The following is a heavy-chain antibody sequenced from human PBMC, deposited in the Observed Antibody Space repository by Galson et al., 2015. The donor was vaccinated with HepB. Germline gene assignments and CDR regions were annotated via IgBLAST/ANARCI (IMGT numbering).Heavy chain of an antibody. J-gene: IGHJ4*02. D-gene: IGHD6-19*01. V-gene: IGHV3-7*03. Sequence: SLRLSCAASGFTFSTYWMSWVRQAPGKGLGWVASIKQAGSEKYYVDSVKGRFTISRDNAKNSLYLQMNSLRAEDTAVYYCARHYFSAWPDTPLDYWGQGTLVTVSS. CDR3: ARHYFSAWPDTPLDY. CDR1: GFTFSTYW. CDR2: IKQAGSEK.